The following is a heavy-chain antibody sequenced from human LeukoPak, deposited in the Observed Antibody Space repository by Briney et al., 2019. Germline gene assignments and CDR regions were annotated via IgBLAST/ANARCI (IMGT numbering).Heavy chain of an antibody. D-gene: IGHD5-18*01. CDR1: GFTFSSYG. Sequence: GGSLRLSCAASGFTFSSYGMHWVRQAPGKGLEWVAVISYDGSNKYYAGSVKGRFTISRDNSKNTLYLQMNSLRAEDTAVYYCAKEGIPWGQGTLVTVSS. V-gene: IGHV3-30*18. CDR2: ISYDGSNK. CDR3: AKEGIP. J-gene: IGHJ4*02.